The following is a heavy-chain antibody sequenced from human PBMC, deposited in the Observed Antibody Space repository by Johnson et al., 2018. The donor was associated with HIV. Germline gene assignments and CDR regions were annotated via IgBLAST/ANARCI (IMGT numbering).Heavy chain of an antibody. Sequence: VQPVESGGGLVRRGGTLRLSCASSGSTSADHCMRWVRQGPGNGQVWVSGFTWNGWSTGSADSVKGRFTISRDNAKNSLYLQMNSLRAEDTAVYYCARRTVVTPGAFDIWGQGTMVTVSS. D-gene: IGHD4-23*01. CDR3: ARRTVVTPGAFDI. J-gene: IGHJ3*02. V-gene: IGHV3-20*04. CDR1: GSTSADHC. CDR2: FTWNGWST.